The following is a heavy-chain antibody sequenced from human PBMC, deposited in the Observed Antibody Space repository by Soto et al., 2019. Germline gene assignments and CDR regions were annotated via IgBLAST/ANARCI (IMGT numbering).Heavy chain of an antibody. CDR1: GFTFGDYT. D-gene: IGHD2-15*01. Sequence: EVQLVESGGGVVQPGGSLRLSCTASGFTFGDYTMHWVRQAPGKGLEWVSLITWDGINIEYADSVRGRFTISRDNSTHSLYLQMNGLRHEDTAFYYCAKDGIAWHWGQGTLVTVSS. CDR2: ITWDGINI. CDR3: AKDGIAWH. V-gene: IGHV3-43*01. J-gene: IGHJ4*02.